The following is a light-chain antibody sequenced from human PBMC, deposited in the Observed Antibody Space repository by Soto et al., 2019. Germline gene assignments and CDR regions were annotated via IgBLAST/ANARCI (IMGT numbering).Light chain of an antibody. CDR1: QGINNY. J-gene: IGKJ2*01. CDR3: QQYLSYPHT. CDR2: GAS. V-gene: IGKV1-16*01. Sequence: DIQMTQSPSSLSASVGDRVTITCRASQGINNYLVWFQQKPGKAPKSLMHGASSLQSGVPSRFSGSGSGTDFTLSISSLQPEDFATYYCQQYLSYPHTFGQGTKLEI.